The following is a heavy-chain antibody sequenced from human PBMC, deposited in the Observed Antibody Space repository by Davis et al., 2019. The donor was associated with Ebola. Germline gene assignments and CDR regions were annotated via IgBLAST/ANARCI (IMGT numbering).Heavy chain of an antibody. Sequence: PGGSLRLSCAASGFTFSSYWMGWVRQAPGKGLEWVANIDRDGGAKYYVGSVRGRFTISRDNAKNSVYLQMNSLRADDTAVYYCARAGLGGYSNAWYASYYYGMDVWGLGTTVTVSS. D-gene: IGHD6-13*01. CDR1: GFTFSSYW. J-gene: IGHJ6*02. CDR2: IDRDGGAK. CDR3: ARAGLGGYSNAWYASYYYGMDV. V-gene: IGHV3-7*04.